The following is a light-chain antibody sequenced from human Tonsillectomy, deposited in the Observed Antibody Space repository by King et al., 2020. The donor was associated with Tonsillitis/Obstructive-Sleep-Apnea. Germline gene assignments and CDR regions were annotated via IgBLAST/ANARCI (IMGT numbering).Light chain of an antibody. CDR3: QAWDGRTPAYV. Sequence: PSGIPERFSGSNSGNTATLTISGTQAMDEADYYCQAWDGRTPAYVFGTGTK. V-gene: IGLV3-1*01. J-gene: IGLJ1*01.